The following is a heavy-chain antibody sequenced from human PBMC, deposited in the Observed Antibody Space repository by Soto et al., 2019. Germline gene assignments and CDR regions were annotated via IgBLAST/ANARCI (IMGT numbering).Heavy chain of an antibody. J-gene: IGHJ6*02. CDR3: ARDITGTIPISFYYYYGMYV. D-gene: IGHD1-20*01. CDR2: ISSSSSTI. CDR1: GFTFSSYS. Sequence: PGGSLRLSCAASGFTFSSYSMNWVRQAPGKGLEWVSYISSSSSTIYYADSVKGRFTISRDNAKNSLYLQMNSLRDEDTAVYYCARDITGTIPISFYYYYGMYVWGQGTTVTVSS. V-gene: IGHV3-48*02.